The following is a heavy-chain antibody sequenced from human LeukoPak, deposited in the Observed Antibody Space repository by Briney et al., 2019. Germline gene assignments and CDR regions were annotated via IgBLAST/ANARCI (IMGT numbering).Heavy chain of an antibody. CDR1: GYTFTSYG. D-gene: IGHD6-13*01. CDR2: ISDYNGKT. V-gene: IGHV1-18*01. CDR3: ARESEQLETVYFQH. J-gene: IGHJ1*01. Sequence: VSVKVSCKASGYTFTSYGINWVRQAPGQGLEWMGWISDYNGKTNYAQKFQGRVTMTTDTSTSTAYMELRSLRSDDTAVYYCARESEQLETVYFQHWGQGTLVTVSS.